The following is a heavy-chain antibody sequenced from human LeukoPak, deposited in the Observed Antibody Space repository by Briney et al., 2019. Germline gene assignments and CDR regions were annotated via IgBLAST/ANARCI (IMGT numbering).Heavy chain of an antibody. D-gene: IGHD2-2*01. CDR2: INPNSGGT. CDR1: GYTFTGYY. CDR3: ARVPSCSSTSCLISENWFDP. Sequence: PWASVKVSCKASGYTFTGYYMHWVRQAPGQGLEWMGWINPNSGGTNYAQKLQGRVTMTTDTSTSTAYMELRSLRSDDTAVYYCARVPSCSSTSCLISENWFDPWGQGTLVTVSS. V-gene: IGHV1-2*02. J-gene: IGHJ5*02.